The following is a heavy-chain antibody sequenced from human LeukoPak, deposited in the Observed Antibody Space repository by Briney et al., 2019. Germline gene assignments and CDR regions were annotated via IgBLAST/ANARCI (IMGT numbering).Heavy chain of an antibody. CDR3: ARDPPYYDSSSRDDAFDI. J-gene: IGHJ3*02. Sequence: PSQTLSLTCTVSGGSISSGGYYWSWIRQHPGKGLEWIGYIYYSGSTYYNPSLKSRVTISVDTSKNHFSLKLSSVTAADTAVYYCARDPPYYDSSSRDDAFDIWGQGTMVTVSS. V-gene: IGHV4-31*03. CDR2: IYYSGST. CDR1: GGSISSGGYY. D-gene: IGHD3-22*01.